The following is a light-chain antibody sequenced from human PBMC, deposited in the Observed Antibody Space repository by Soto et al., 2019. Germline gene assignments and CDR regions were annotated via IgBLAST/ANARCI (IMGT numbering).Light chain of an antibody. Sequence: DIQMTQSPSTLSASVGDRVTITCRASQSISSWLAWYQQKPGKAPKLLIYKASNLDSGVPSRFSGSGSGTEFTLTISSLQPDYFATYYCQQYTSYSSFGQGTNVEIK. CDR1: QSISSW. J-gene: IGKJ1*01. V-gene: IGKV1-5*03. CDR3: QQYTSYSS. CDR2: KAS.